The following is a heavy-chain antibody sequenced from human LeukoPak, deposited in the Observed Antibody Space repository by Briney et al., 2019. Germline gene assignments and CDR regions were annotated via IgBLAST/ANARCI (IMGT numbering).Heavy chain of an antibody. CDR2: INHSGST. CDR3: ARREEGYYGSGGIYYFYY. V-gene: IGHV4-34*01. Sequence: SETLSLTCAVYGWSFSGYYWSWIRQPPGKGLEWIGEINHSGSTNYNPSLKSRVTISVDTSKNQLSLKLSSVTAADTAMYYCARREEGYYGSGGIYYFYYWGQGTLVSVSS. J-gene: IGHJ4*02. D-gene: IGHD3-10*01. CDR1: GWSFSGYY.